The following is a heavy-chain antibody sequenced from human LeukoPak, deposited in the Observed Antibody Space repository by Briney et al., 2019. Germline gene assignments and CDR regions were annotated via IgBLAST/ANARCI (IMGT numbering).Heavy chain of an antibody. CDR3: ARDRYSSSSGAGDYYYYMDV. Sequence: PSETLSLTCTVSGGSISSYYWSWIRQPPGKGLEWIGYIYYSGSTNYNPSLKSRVTISVDTSKNQFSLKLSSVTAADTAVYYCARDRYSSSSGAGDYYYYMDVWGKGTTVTVSS. CDR1: GGSISSYY. CDR2: IYYSGST. V-gene: IGHV4-59*12. D-gene: IGHD6-6*01. J-gene: IGHJ6*03.